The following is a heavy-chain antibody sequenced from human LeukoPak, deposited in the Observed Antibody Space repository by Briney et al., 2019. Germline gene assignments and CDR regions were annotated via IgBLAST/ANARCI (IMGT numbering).Heavy chain of an antibody. J-gene: IGHJ5*02. D-gene: IGHD2-2*02. CDR1: GYTFTSYT. CDR3: ARVRSPQYCSSTSCYTLDNWFDP. V-gene: IGHV1-69*02. CDR2: IIPILGIA. Sequence: ASVKVSCKASGYTFTSYTISWVRQAPGQGLEWMGRIIPILGIANYAQKFQGRVTITADKSTSTAYMELSSLRSEDTAVYYCARVRSPQYCSSTSCYTLDNWFDPWGQGTLVTVSS.